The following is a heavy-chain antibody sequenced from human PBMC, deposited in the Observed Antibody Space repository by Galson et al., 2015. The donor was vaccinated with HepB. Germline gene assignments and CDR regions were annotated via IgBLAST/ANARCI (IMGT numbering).Heavy chain of an antibody. J-gene: IGHJ6*02. Sequence: SLRLSCAASGFTFSSYAMHWVRQAPGKGLEYVSAISSNGGSTYYADSVKGRFTISRDNSKNTLYLQMSSLRAEDTAVYYCARGEYDYGDYGPYYYYYGMDVWGQGTTVTVSS. CDR2: ISSNGGST. D-gene: IGHD4-17*01. CDR1: GFTFSSYA. V-gene: IGHV3-64D*06. CDR3: ARGEYDYGDYGPYYYYYGMDV.